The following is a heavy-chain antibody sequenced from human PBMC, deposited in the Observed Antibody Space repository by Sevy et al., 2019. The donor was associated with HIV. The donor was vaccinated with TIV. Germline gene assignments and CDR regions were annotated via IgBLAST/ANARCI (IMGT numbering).Heavy chain of an antibody. V-gene: IGHV4-59*01. J-gene: IGHJ5*02. CDR2: MYHSGST. D-gene: IGHD3-3*01. CDR3: ARDYRRDFWSGYSNYFDP. CDR1: GDSITRYF. Sequence: SETLSLTCTGSGDSITRYFWSWIRQPPGKGLEWIGYMYHSGSTNYNPSLKRQVSLSIDTSKNEFSLTLSSVTAADTAVYYCARDYRRDFWSGYSNYFDPWGPGILVTVSS.